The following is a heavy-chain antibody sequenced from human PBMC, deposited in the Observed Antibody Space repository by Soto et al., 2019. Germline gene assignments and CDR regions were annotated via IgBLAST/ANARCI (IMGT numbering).Heavy chain of an antibody. V-gene: IGHV3-21*01. CDR1: GFTFSSYS. D-gene: IGHD6-6*01. J-gene: IGHJ6*02. CDR2: ISSSSSYI. CDR3: ARDSVFGPLTEYSSSLSQGGGMDV. Sequence: GGSLRLSCAASGFTFSSYSMNWVRQAPGKGLEWVSSISSSSSYIYYADSVKGRFTISRDNAKNSLYLQMNSLRAEDTAVYYCARDSVFGPLTEYSSSLSQGGGMDVWGQGTTVTVSS.